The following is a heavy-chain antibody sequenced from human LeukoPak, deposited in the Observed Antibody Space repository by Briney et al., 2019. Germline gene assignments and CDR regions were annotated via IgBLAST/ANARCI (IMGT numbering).Heavy chain of an antibody. V-gene: IGHV3-11*01. D-gene: IGHD5-18*01. CDR3: ARAQLEDTAMVPFDY. J-gene: IGHJ4*02. CDR2: ISSSGSTT. Sequence: GGSLRLSRAASGFTFSDYYMCWIRQTPGKGLGGVSYISSSGSTTNYADSVKGRFTISRDNAKNSLSLQMNSLRAEDTAVYYCARAQLEDTAMVPFDYRGQGTRVTVSS. CDR1: GFTFSDYY.